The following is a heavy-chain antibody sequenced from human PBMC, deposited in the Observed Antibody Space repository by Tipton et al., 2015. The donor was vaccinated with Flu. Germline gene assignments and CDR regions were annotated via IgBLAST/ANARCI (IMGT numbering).Heavy chain of an antibody. V-gene: IGHV3-53*01. Sequence: AASGFTVSSNYMSWVRQAPGKGLEWVSVIYSGGSTYYADSVKGRFTISRDNSKNTLYLQMNSLRAEDTAVYYCATSGYDFDYWGQGTLVTVSS. J-gene: IGHJ4*02. D-gene: IGHD5-12*01. CDR3: ATSGYDFDY. CDR2: IYSGGST. CDR1: GFTVSSNY.